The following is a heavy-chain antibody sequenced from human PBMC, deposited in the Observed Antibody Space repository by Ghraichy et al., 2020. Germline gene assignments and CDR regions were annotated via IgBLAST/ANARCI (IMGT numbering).Heavy chain of an antibody. D-gene: IGHD3-9*01. V-gene: IGHV3-23*01. CDR1: GFTFSTCT. J-gene: IGHJ3*02. CDR3: ARESVLTGMGDDASDI. CDR2: ISASGDKT. Sequence: GGSLRLSCAVSGFTFSTCTMTWVRQAPGKGLEWVSGISASGDKTYYADSVKGRFTISRDNAKNSLYLQMNSLRADDTAVYYCARESVLTGMGDDASDIWGQGTMVTVSS.